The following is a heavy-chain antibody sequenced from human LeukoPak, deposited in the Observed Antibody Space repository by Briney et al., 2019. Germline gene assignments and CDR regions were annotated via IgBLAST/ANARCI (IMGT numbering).Heavy chain of an antibody. D-gene: IGHD3-16*01. CDR2: VNPDGSSV. CDR3: ARGGSYGDY. Sequence: GGSLRLSCAASGFTFTRYWMHWVRQVPGTGLVWVSRVNPDGSSVTYGDSVKGRFTSSRDNAKNTLYLQMHSLRAEDTAVYYCARGGSYGDYWGQGILVTVSS. CDR1: GFTFTRYW. J-gene: IGHJ4*02. V-gene: IGHV3-74*01.